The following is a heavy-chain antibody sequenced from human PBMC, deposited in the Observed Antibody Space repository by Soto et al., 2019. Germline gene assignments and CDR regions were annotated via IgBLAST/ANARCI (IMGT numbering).Heavy chain of an antibody. CDR1: GFTFTSSA. Sequence: SVKVSCKASGFTFTSSAVQWVRQARGQRLEWIGWIVVGSGNTNYAQKFQERVTITRDMSPSTAYMELSSLRSEDTAVYYCAAIPASYDSSGSAPRWFDPWGQGTLVTVSS. CDR2: IVVGSGNT. CDR3: AAIPASYDSSGSAPRWFDP. D-gene: IGHD3-22*01. J-gene: IGHJ5*02. V-gene: IGHV1-58*01.